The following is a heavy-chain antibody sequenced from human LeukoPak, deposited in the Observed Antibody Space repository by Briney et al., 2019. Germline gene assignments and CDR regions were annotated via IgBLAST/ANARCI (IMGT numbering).Heavy chain of an antibody. V-gene: IGHV3-48*03. J-gene: IGHJ6*03. CDR1: GFTFSSYE. D-gene: IGHD3-9*01. CDR2: ISSSGSTI. Sequence: GGSLRLSCAASGFTFSSYEMNWVRQAPGKGLGWVSYISSSGSTIYYADSVKGRFTISRDNAKNSLYLQMNSLRAEDTAVYYCARVRHYDILTGYYYYYHYMDVWGKGTTVTISS. CDR3: ARVRHYDILTGYYYYYHYMDV.